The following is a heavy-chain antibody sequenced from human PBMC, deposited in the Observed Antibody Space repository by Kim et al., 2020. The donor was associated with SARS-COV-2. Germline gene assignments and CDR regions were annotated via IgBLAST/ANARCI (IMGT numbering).Heavy chain of an antibody. V-gene: IGHV3-23*01. D-gene: IGHD3-22*01. CDR3: AKVRVTMIVVVTYYFDY. J-gene: IGHJ4*02. Sequence: VKGRFTISRDKSKNTLYLQMNSLRAEDTAVYYCAKVRVTMIVVVTYYFDYWGQGTLVTVSS.